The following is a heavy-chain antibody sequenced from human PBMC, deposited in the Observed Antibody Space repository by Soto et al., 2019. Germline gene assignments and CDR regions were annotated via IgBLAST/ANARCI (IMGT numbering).Heavy chain of an antibody. Sequence: VGSLRLSCAASGFTFSSYAMNWVRQAPGKGLEWISVISNSGHSAYYADSVKGRFTISGDNSKNTLYLQIKSLRAEDTAAYYCAKGGPTFLNWFGPWGQGTLVTVSS. V-gene: IGHV3-23*01. CDR3: AKGGPTFLNWFGP. J-gene: IGHJ5*02. CDR1: GFTFSSYA. D-gene: IGHD5-12*01. CDR2: ISNSGHSA.